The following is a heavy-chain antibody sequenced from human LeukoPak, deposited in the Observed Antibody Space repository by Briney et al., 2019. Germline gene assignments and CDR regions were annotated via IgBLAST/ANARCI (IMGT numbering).Heavy chain of an antibody. J-gene: IGHJ4*02. Sequence: PGGSLRLSCAASGFTFSSYGMHWVRQAPGKGLEWVAFIRYDGSNKYYADSVKGRFTISRDNSKNTLYLQMNSLRAEDTAVYYYAKDGPDGSWGDYWGQGTLVTVSS. CDR1: GFTFSSYG. CDR2: IRYDGSNK. D-gene: IGHD3-16*01. V-gene: IGHV3-30*02. CDR3: AKDGPDGSWGDY.